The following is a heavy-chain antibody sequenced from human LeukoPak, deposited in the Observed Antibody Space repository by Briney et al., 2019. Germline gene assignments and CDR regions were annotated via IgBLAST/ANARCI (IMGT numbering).Heavy chain of an antibody. D-gene: IGHD3-9*01. CDR3: AKGSGRRYFDWYSAY. CDR2: ISSGSSYI. J-gene: IGHJ4*02. CDR1: GFTFSSSS. V-gene: IGHV3-21*01. Sequence: GGSLRLSCAASGFTFSSSSMNWVRQAPGKGLEWVSSISSGSSYIYYADPLKGRFTVSRDNAKNSLYLQMNSLRAEDTAVYYCAKGSGRRYFDWYSAYWGQGTLVTVSS.